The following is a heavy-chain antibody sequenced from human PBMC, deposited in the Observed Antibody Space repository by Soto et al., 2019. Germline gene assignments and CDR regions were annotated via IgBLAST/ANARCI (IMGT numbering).Heavy chain of an antibody. CDR2: ISYDGSNK. V-gene: IGHV3-30*18. CDR3: AKGAYYDYIWGSYASHYFDY. D-gene: IGHD3-16*01. Sequence: GGSLRLSCAASGFTFSSYGMHWVRQAPGKGLEWVAVISYDGSNKYYTDSVKGRFTISRDNSKNTLYLQMNSLRAEDTAVYYCAKGAYYDYIWGSYASHYFDYWGQGTLVTVSS. J-gene: IGHJ4*02. CDR1: GFTFSSYG.